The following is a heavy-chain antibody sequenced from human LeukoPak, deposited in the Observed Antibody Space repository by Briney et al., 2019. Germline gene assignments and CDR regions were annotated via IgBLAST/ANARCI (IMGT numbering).Heavy chain of an antibody. D-gene: IGHD4-17*01. CDR3: ARDRTDDYGDYVYDY. CDR1: GFTFSSYA. CDR2: ISGSGGST. Sequence: PGGSLRLSCAASGFTFSSYAMSWVRQAQGKGLEWVSAISGSGGSTYYADSVKGRFTISRDNSKNTLYLQMNSLRAEDTAVYYCARDRTDDYGDYVYDYWGQGTLVTVSS. V-gene: IGHV3-23*01. J-gene: IGHJ4*02.